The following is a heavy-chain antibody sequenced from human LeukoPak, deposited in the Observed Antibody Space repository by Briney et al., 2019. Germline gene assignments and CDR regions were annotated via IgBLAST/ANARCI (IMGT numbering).Heavy chain of an antibody. D-gene: IGHD3-3*01. CDR3: AISGDDFWSGYPTFDY. CDR1: GYSFTSYW. J-gene: IGHJ4*02. Sequence: GESLKISCKGSGYSFTSYWIGWVRQMPGKGLEWMGIIYPGDSDTRYSPSFQGQVTISADKSISTAYLQWSSLKASDTAMYYCAISGDDFWSGYPTFDYWGQGTLVTVSS. V-gene: IGHV5-51*01. CDR2: IYPGDSDT.